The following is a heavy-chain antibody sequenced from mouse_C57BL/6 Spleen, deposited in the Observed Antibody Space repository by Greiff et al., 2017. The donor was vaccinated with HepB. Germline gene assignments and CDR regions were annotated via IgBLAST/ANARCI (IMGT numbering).Heavy chain of an antibody. D-gene: IGHD2-1*01. CDR2: ISDGGSYT. Sequence: EVQLMESGGGLVKPGGSLKLSCAASGFTFSSYAMSWVRQTPEKRLEWVATISDGGSYTYYPDNVKGRITISRDNAKTNLYLQMSHLKSEDTAMYYCARDRDGNYAMDYWGQGTSVTVSS. V-gene: IGHV5-4*01. CDR1: GFTFSSYA. CDR3: ARDRDGNYAMDY. J-gene: IGHJ4*01.